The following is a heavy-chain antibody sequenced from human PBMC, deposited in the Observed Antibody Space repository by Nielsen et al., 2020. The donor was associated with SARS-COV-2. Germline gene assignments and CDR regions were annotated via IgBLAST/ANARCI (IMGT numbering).Heavy chain of an antibody. CDR2: SYYSGST. J-gene: IGHJ6*03. Sequence: SETLSLTCTVSGGSISSSGHYWVWVRQPPGKGLEFIGSSYYSGSTYYNPSLESRVTISVDTSKNQFSLNLSSVSAADTAVYYCARRIMSSTSSYYYYYMDVWGKGTTVTVSS. CDR3: ARRIMSSTSSYYYYYMDV. CDR1: GGSISSSGHY. V-gene: IGHV4-39*01. D-gene: IGHD6-6*01.